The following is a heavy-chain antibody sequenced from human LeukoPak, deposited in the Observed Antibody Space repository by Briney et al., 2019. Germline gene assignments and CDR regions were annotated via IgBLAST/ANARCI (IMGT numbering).Heavy chain of an antibody. V-gene: IGHV3-23*01. CDR1: GFTFRSYA. J-gene: IGHJ4*02. CDR2: ISGSGGST. D-gene: IGHD6-13*01. Sequence: GGSLRLSCAASGFTFRSYAMNWVRQAPGKGLEWVSAISGSGGSTYYADSVKGRFTISRDNSKNTLYLQMNSLRAEDTAVYYCAKAGYGSSSYVPDYWGQGTLVTVSS. CDR3: AKAGYGSSSYVPDY.